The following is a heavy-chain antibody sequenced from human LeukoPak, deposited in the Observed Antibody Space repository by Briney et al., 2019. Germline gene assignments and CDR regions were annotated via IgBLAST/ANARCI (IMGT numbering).Heavy chain of an antibody. CDR2: INHSGST. CDR3: ARVTYSDGGNSESFDY. D-gene: IGHD4-23*01. J-gene: IGHJ4*02. CDR1: GGSFSDYY. Sequence: SETLSLTCAVYGGSFSDYYWSWIRQPPGKGLEWIGEINHSGSTNYNPSLKSRVTISVDTSKNQFSLKLSSVTAADTAVYYCARVTYSDGGNSESFDYWGQGTLVTVSS. V-gene: IGHV4-34*01.